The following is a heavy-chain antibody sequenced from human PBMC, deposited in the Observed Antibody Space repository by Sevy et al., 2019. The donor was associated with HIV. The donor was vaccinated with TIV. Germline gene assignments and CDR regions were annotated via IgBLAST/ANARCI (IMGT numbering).Heavy chain of an antibody. CDR1: GGSISSGGYS. Sequence: SETLSLTCAVSGGSISSGGYSWSWIRQPPGKGLEWIGYIYHSGSTYYNPSLKNRVTISVDRSKNQFSLKLSSVTAADTAVYYCARGFRDYYDSSGYYYGYYFDYWGQGTLVTVSS. D-gene: IGHD3-22*01. CDR2: IYHSGST. J-gene: IGHJ4*02. V-gene: IGHV4-30-2*01. CDR3: ARGFRDYYDSSGYYYGYYFDY.